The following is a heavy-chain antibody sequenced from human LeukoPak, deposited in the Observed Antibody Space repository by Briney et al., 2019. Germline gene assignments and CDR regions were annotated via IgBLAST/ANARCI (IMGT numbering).Heavy chain of an antibody. CDR1: GFTFSSYA. CDR2: ISYDGSNK. V-gene: IGHV3-30-3*01. D-gene: IGHD3-22*01. Sequence: PGRSLRLSCAASGFTFSSYAMHWVRQAPGKGLEWVAVISYDGSNKYYADSVKGRFTISRDNSKNTLYLQMNSLRAEDTAVYYCARTLVVVMYYGMDVWGQGTTVTVPS. J-gene: IGHJ6*02. CDR3: ARTLVVVMYYGMDV.